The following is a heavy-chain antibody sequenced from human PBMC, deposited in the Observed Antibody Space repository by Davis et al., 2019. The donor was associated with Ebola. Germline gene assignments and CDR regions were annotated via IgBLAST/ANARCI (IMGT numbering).Heavy chain of an antibody. J-gene: IGHJ4*02. CDR2: ISGSGGST. D-gene: IGHD2-15*01. CDR3: EWYYSGY. CDR1: GFTFSTYS. V-gene: IGHV3-23*01. Sequence: PGGSLRLSCAASGFTFSTYSMSWVRQAPGKGLEWVSAISGSGGSTYYADSVKGRFTISRDNSKNTLYPQMNSLRAEDTAVYYCEWYYSGYWGQGTLVTVSS.